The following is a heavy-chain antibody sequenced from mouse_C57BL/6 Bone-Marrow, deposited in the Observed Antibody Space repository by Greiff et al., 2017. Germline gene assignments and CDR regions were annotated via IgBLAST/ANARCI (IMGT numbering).Heavy chain of an antibody. V-gene: IGHV1-64*01. J-gene: IGHJ2*01. CDR2: IHPNSGST. CDR3: ARYLTVRLDY. CDR1: GYTFTSYW. D-gene: IGHD1-1*01. Sequence: QVHVKQPGAELVKPGASVKLSCKASGYTFTSYWMHWVKQRPGQGLEWIGMIHPNSGSTNYNEKFKSKATLTVDKSSSTAYMQLSSLTSEDSAVYYCARYLTVRLDYWGQGTTLTVSS.